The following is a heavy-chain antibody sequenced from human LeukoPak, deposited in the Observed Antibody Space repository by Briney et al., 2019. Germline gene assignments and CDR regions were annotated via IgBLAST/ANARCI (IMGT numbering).Heavy chain of an antibody. CDR1: GYTLTELS. V-gene: IGHV1-24*01. J-gene: IGHJ4*02. Sequence: ASVTASCKVSGYTLTELSMHWVRQAPGKGLEWMGGFDPEDGETIYAQKFQGRVTMTEDTSTDTAYMELSSLRSEATAVYYCATGSDLTVTPDYWGQGTLVTVSS. D-gene: IGHD4-17*01. CDR3: ATGSDLTVTPDY. CDR2: FDPEDGET.